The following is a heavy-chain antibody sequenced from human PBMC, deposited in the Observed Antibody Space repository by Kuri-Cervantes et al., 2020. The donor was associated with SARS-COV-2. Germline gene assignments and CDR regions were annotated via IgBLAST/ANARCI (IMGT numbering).Heavy chain of an antibody. J-gene: IGHJ6*02. Sequence: GESLKISCEFSGYGFNDYYMGWIRQAPGKGLEWVSYISSGSSYTDYGDSVKGRFTISRDNTKNSLYLQMNSLRAEDTAVYYCARDLQVRLEGRFDYYYIMDVWGQGTTVTVSS. CDR3: ARDLQVRLEGRFDYYYIMDV. D-gene: IGHD1-1*01. CDR2: ISSGSSYT. V-gene: IGHV3-11*06. CDR1: GYGFNDYY.